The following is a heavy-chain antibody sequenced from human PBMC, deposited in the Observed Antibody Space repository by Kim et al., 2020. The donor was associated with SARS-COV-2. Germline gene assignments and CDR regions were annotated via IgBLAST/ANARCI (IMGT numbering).Heavy chain of an antibody. CDR2: IWYDGSNK. CDR3: ARDPLWFGELLSPYYYGMDV. CDR1: GFTFSSYG. D-gene: IGHD3-10*01. V-gene: IGHV3-33*01. J-gene: IGHJ6*02. Sequence: GGSLRLSCAASGFTFSSYGMHWVRQAPGKGLEWVAVIWYDGSNKYYADSVKGRFTISRDNSKNTLYLQMNSLRAEDTAVYYCARDPLWFGELLSPYYYGMDVWGQGTTVTVSS.